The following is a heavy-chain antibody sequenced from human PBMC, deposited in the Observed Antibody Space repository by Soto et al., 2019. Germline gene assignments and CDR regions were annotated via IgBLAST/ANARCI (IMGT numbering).Heavy chain of an antibody. CDR3: ATGRITMVRGVNHFYYGMDV. CDR1: GGTFSSYA. Sequence: ASVKVSCKASGGTFSSYAISWVRQAPGQGLEWMGGIIPIFGTANYAQKFQGRVTITADKSTSTAYMELSSLRSEDTAVYYCATGRITMVRGVNHFYYGMDVWGQGTTVTVSS. CDR2: IIPIFGTA. D-gene: IGHD3-10*01. V-gene: IGHV1-69*06. J-gene: IGHJ6*02.